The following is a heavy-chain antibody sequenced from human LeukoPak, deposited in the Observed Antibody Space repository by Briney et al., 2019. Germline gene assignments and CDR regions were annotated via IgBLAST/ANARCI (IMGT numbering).Heavy chain of an antibody. CDR1: GYTFTAYY. Sequence: APVKVSCKASGYTFTAYYLHWLRQAPGQGLEWMGWISAYNGNTNYAQKLQGRVTMTTDTSTSTAYMELRSLRSDDTAVYYCARDRNVVVPAAKVWFDPWGQGTLVTVSS. J-gene: IGHJ5*02. D-gene: IGHD2-2*01. V-gene: IGHV1-18*04. CDR2: ISAYNGNT. CDR3: ARDRNVVVPAAKVWFDP.